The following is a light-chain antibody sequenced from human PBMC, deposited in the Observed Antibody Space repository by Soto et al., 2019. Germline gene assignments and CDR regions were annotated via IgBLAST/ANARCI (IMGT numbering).Light chain of an antibody. Sequence: QSVLTQPRSVSGSPGQSVTISCTGTSSDVGGYNYVSWYQQHPGKAPKLMIYDVSKRPSGVPDRFSGSKSGNTASLTISGLQADDEADYYCCSYAGSYTSWVFGGGTKLTVL. V-gene: IGLV2-11*01. CDR2: DVS. CDR3: CSYAGSYTSWV. J-gene: IGLJ3*02. CDR1: SSDVGGYNY.